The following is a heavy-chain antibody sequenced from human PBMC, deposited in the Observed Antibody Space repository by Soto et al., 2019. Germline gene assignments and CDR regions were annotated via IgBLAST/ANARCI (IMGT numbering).Heavy chain of an antibody. CDR2: INPNSGDT. Sequence: VASVKVSCKASGYTFTGYYMHWVRQAPGQGLEWMGWINPNSGDTKYAQKFQGRVTMTRDTSTRTAYMEVSRLTSDDTAVYYCARSLSTIGGRPDSWGQGTLVTVSS. V-gene: IGHV1-2*02. D-gene: IGHD6-6*01. CDR1: GYTFTGYY. CDR3: ARSLSTIGGRPDS. J-gene: IGHJ4*02.